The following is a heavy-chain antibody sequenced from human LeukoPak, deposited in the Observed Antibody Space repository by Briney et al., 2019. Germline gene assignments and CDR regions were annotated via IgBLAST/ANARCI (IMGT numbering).Heavy chain of an antibody. Sequence: ASVKVSCKASGYSFTNYGISWVRQVPGQGLEWMGWISTYDGKTNYAQKFQGRVTTTTDTSTNTAYMELRLTSDDTALYYCARDGSYVGKQWLVQGGLEKWFDSWGQGTLVTVSS. CDR1: GYSFTNYG. J-gene: IGHJ5*01. CDR3: ARDGSYVGKQWLVQGGLEKWFDS. CDR2: ISTYDGKT. D-gene: IGHD6-19*01. V-gene: IGHV1-18*01.